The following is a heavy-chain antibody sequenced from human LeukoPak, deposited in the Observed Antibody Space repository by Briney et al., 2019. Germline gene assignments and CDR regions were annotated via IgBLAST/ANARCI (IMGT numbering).Heavy chain of an antibody. J-gene: IGHJ4*02. CDR3: AKDRIPDGYYSIDF. CDR1: GFTVSSNY. V-gene: IGHV3-53*01. D-gene: IGHD2-21*01. Sequence: GGSLRLSCAASGFTVSSNYMSWVRQAPGKGLEWVSVIYSGGSTYYADSMKGRFTISRDNSKNTLYLQMNSLRAEDTAVYYCAKDRIPDGYYSIDFWGQGILVTVSS. CDR2: IYSGGST.